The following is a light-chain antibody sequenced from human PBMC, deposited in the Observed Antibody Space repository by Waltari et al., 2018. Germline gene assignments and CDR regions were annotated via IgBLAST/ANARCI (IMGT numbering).Light chain of an antibody. CDR1: QSVGRT. CDR3: QHYVRLPAT. J-gene: IGKJ1*01. Sequence: EIVLTQSPGTLSLSPGERANLACRASQSVGRTLAWYQQKRGQAPSLIIYGASTRATGIPDRFSGSGSGTDFSLTISRLEPEDFAVYYCQHYVRLPATFGQGTKVEIK. V-gene: IGKV3-20*01. CDR2: GAS.